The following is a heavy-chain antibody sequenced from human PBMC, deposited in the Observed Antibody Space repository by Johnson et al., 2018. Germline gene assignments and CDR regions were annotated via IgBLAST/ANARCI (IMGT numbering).Heavy chain of an antibody. CDR2: ISYDGSNK. V-gene: IGHV3-30-3*01. J-gene: IGHJ3*02. D-gene: IGHD1-26*01. CDR3: ARGMVPPSGSYYERRPGDAFDI. CDR1: GFTFRSYA. Sequence: QVQLGQSGGGLVKPGGSLRLCCAASGFTFRSYAMHWVRQAPGKGLEWVAVISYDGSNKYYADSAKGRFTVSRDNSKTTLYLQMNILRAEDTAVNYLARGMVPPSGSYYERRPGDAFDIWGQGTMVPVSS.